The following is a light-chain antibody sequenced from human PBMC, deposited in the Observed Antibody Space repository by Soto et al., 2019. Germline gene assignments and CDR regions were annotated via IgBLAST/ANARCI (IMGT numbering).Light chain of an antibody. Sequence: QSALTQPASVSESPGQSITISCIGTSSDVRAYDLVSWYQQHPGTAPRLIIYENIRRPSTITSRFSGSKSGNTASLTISGLRAEDEATYHCCSYAGNRIFIFGGGTKLTVL. J-gene: IGLJ2*01. V-gene: IGLV2-23*01. CDR2: ENI. CDR1: SSDVRAYDL. CDR3: CSYAGNRIFI.